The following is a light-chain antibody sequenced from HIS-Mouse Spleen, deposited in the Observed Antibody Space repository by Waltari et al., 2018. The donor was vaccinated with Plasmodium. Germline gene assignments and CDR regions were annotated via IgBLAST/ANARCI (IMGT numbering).Light chain of an antibody. J-gene: IGKJ1*01. CDR3: QQSYSTWT. Sequence: DIQMTQSPSSLSASVGDRVTITCRASQSISSYLNWYLQKPGKAPKLLIYAASSLQSGVPSRFSGSGSGTDFTLTISSLQPEDFATYNCQQSYSTWTFGQGTKVEIK. CDR2: AAS. V-gene: IGKV1-39*01. CDR1: QSISSY.